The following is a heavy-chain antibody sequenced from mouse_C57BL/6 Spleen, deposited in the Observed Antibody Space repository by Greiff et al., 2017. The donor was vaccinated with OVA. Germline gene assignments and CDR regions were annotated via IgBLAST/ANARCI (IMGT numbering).Heavy chain of an antibody. CDR1: GYSITSGYY. CDR3: ARDELGRPFAY. Sequence: EVKLMESGPGLVKPSQSLSLTCSVTGYSITSGYYWNWIRQFPGNKLEWMGYISYDGSNNYNPSLKNRISITRDTSKNQFFLKLNSVTTEDTATYYCARDELGRPFAYWGQGTLVTVSA. J-gene: IGHJ3*01. CDR2: ISYDGSN. V-gene: IGHV3-6*01. D-gene: IGHD4-1*01.